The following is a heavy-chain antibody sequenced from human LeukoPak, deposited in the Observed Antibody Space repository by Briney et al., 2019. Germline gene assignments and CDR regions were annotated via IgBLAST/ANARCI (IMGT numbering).Heavy chain of an antibody. V-gene: IGHV3-72*01. J-gene: IGHJ6*03. CDR1: GFTFSDHY. Sequence: GGSLRLSCAASGFTFSDHYMDWVRQAPGKGLEWVGRTRNKANSYTTEYAASVKGRFTISRDDSKNSLYLQMNSLKTEDTAVYYCARDGGYSNPYYYYYYYMDFWGKGTTVTVSS. CDR3: ARDGGYSNPYYYYYYYMDF. D-gene: IGHD4-11*01. CDR2: TRNKANSYTT.